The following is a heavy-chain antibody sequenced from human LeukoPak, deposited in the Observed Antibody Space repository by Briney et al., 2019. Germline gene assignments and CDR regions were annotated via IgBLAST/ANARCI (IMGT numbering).Heavy chain of an antibody. CDR3: AREYPPRYSSDAFDI. Sequence: GGSLRLSCTASGFTFGDYAMSWFRQAPGKGLEWVANIKQDGSEKYYVDSVKGRFTISRDNAKNPLYLQMNSLRAEDTAVYYCAREYPPRYSSDAFDIWGQGTMVTVSS. D-gene: IGHD5-18*01. CDR2: IKQDGSEK. CDR1: GFTFGDYA. V-gene: IGHV3-7*01. J-gene: IGHJ3*02.